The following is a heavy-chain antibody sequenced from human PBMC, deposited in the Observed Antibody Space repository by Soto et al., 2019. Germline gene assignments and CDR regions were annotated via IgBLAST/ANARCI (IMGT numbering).Heavy chain of an antibody. CDR3: ARDRGTYYDFWSGYTQVYYFDY. V-gene: IGHV1-18*04. J-gene: IGHJ4*02. D-gene: IGHD3-3*01. CDR2: ISTYNGNT. CDR1: GYTFTSYG. Sequence: ASVKVSCKASGYTFTSYGISWVRQAPGQGLEWMGWISTYNGNTNYAQKFQGRVTMTTDTSTSTAYMELRSLRSDDTALYYCARDRGTYYDFWSGYTQVYYFDYWGQGTQVTVSS.